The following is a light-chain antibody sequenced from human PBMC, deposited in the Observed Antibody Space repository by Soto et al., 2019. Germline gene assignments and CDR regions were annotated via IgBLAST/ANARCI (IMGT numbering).Light chain of an antibody. Sequence: QAVVTQEPSLTVSPGGTVTLTCASSTGAVTSDSYPSWFQQKPGQAPRALIYTISNKHSWTPARFSGSLLGGKAALTLSDVQPEDEAAYFCLLYYDGANVFGTGTKVTVL. J-gene: IGLJ1*01. CDR2: TIS. V-gene: IGLV7-43*01. CDR3: LLYYDGANV. CDR1: TGAVTSDSY.